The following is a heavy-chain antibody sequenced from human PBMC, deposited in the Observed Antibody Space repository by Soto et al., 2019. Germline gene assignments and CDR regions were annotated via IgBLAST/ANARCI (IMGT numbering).Heavy chain of an antibody. Sequence: SETLSLTCTVSGGSVSSGSYYWSWIRQPPGKGLEWIGYIYYSGSTNYNPSLKSRVTISVDTSKNQFSLKLSSVTAADTAVYYCARVLWFGERYYFDYWGQGTLVTVSS. CDR1: GGSVSSGSYY. J-gene: IGHJ4*02. CDR2: IYYSGST. CDR3: ARVLWFGERYYFDY. V-gene: IGHV4-61*01. D-gene: IGHD3-10*01.